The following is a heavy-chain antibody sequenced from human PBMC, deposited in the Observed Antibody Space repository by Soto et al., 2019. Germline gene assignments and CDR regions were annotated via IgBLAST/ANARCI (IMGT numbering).Heavy chain of an antibody. CDR2: IWYDGSNK. J-gene: IGHJ4*02. CDR3: ARDSSWYYFDY. CDR1: GFTFSSYG. Sequence: GGSLRLSCAASGFTFSSYGMHWVRQAPGKGLEWVAVIWYDGSNKYYADSVKGRFTISRDNSKNTLYLQMNSLRAEDTAVYYCARDSSWYYFDYWGQGTLVTVSS. D-gene: IGHD6-13*01. V-gene: IGHV3-33*01.